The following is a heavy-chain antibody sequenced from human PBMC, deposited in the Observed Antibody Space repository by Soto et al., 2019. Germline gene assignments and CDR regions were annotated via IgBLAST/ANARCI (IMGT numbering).Heavy chain of an antibody. D-gene: IGHD3-10*01. CDR1: GGSISSGGYY. CDR2: IYYSGST. Sequence: QVQLQESGPGLVKPSQTLSLTCTVSGGSISSGGYYWSWIRQHPGKGLEWIGYIYYSGSTYYNPSLKGRVTISVDTSKTQFSLKLSSVTAADTAVYYCALRVRALSSNWFDPWGQGTLVTVSS. CDR3: ALRVRALSSNWFDP. V-gene: IGHV4-31*03. J-gene: IGHJ5*02.